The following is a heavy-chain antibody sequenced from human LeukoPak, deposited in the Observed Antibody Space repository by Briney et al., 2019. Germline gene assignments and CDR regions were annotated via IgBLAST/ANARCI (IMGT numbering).Heavy chain of an antibody. D-gene: IGHD2-15*01. CDR1: GFTFNSYA. J-gene: IGHJ3*02. CDR2: ISGSGGST. CDR3: ATELLYDAFDI. V-gene: IGHV3-23*01. Sequence: PGGSLRLSCVASGFTFNSYAMNRVRQAPGKGLEWVSAISGSGGSTYYADSVKGRFTISRDNSKNTLYLQMNSLRAEDTAVYYCATELLYDAFDIWGQGTMVTVSS.